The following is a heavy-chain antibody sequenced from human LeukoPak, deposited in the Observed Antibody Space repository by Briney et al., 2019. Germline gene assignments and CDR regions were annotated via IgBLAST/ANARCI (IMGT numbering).Heavy chain of an antibody. D-gene: IGHD5-18*01. CDR1: GGSSSSYY. V-gene: IGHV4-4*07. Sequence: KASETLSLTCTVSGGSSSSYYWSWIRQPAGKGLEWIGRMYTSGETNYNPTLKSRITISLDTSKNQFSLRLSSVTAADTAVYYCAAGSQSTALIKWGQGTLVTVSS. CDR3: AAGSQSTALIK. CDR2: MYTSGET. J-gene: IGHJ4*02.